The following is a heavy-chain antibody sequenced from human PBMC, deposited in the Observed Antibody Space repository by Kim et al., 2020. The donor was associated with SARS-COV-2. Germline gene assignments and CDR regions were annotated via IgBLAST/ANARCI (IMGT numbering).Heavy chain of an antibody. J-gene: IGHJ4*02. CDR2: IYYSGST. Sequence: SETLSLTCTVSGGSISSYYWSWIRQLPGKGLEWIGYIYYSGSTNYNPSLKSRVTISVDTSKNQFSLKLSSVTAVDTAVYYCARGGGGSGWFDYWGQGTLVTVSS. V-gene: IGHV4-59*13. CDR1: GGSISSYY. CDR3: ARGGGGSGWFDY. D-gene: IGHD6-19*01.